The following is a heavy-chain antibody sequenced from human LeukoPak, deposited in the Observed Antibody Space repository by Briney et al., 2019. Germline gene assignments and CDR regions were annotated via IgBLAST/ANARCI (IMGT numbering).Heavy chain of an antibody. CDR1: GGSISSYC. D-gene: IGHD3-16*01. Sequence: SETLSLTCTVSGGSISSYCWSWIRQPPGKGLEWMGYIYYSGSTNYNPSLKSRVTISVDTSKNQFSLKLSSVTAADTAVYYRAREGGGNFDYWGQGTMVTVSS. CDR2: IYYSGST. CDR3: AREGGGNFDY. J-gene: IGHJ4*02. V-gene: IGHV4-59*01.